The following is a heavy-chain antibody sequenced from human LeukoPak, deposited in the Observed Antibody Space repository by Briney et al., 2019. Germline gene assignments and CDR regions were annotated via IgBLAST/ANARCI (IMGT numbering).Heavy chain of an antibody. J-gene: IGHJ4*02. CDR3: ARAHRQLERLGRYYFDY. D-gene: IGHD1-1*01. Sequence: GASVKVSFKASGYTFIDHYIHWVRQAPGQGLEWMGWINPYSGATNFAQKFQGRVSMTRDTSISTAFMDLTTLTSDDTAVYYCARAHRQLERLGRYYFDYWGQGTLVTVSS. CDR1: GYTFIDHY. V-gene: IGHV1-2*02. CDR2: INPYSGAT.